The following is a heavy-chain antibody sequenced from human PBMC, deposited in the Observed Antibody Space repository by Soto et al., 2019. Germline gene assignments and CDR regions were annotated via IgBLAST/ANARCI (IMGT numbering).Heavy chain of an antibody. Sequence: EVQLVESGGDLVQPGGSLRLSCAASGFTVSSHYMNWVRQAPGKGLEWVSLIQSGGSTFYADSVKGRFTISRYNSKNTLFLQINSLRVEDTAMYYCSRDDVYCSGGSCYGVPMDVLGRGTTLTVSS. V-gene: IGHV3-66*01. J-gene: IGHJ6*03. CDR3: SRDDVYCSGGSCYGVPMDV. CDR2: IQSGGST. CDR1: GFTVSSHY. D-gene: IGHD2-15*01.